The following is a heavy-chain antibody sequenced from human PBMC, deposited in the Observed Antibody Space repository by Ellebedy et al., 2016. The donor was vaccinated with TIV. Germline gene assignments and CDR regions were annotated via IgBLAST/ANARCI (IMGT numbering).Heavy chain of an antibody. D-gene: IGHD2-2*01. Sequence: PGGSLRLSCAASGFTFSDYYMNWIRQAPGKGLEWVSYIGSSSTHTNYADSVKGRFTISRDNAKNSLYLQMNSLSADDTAVYYCARGSGYCSSTSCSGETDWGQGTPVTVSS. J-gene: IGHJ4*02. CDR2: IGSSSTHT. V-gene: IGHV3-11*05. CDR1: GFTFSDYY. CDR3: ARGSGYCSSTSCSGETD.